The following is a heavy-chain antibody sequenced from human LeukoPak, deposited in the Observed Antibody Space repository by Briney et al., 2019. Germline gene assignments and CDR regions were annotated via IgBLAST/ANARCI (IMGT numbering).Heavy chain of an antibody. D-gene: IGHD5-12*01. CDR1: GYTFTSYD. CDR2: MNPNSGNT. J-gene: IGHJ5*02. Sequence: ASVKVSCKASGYTFTSYDINWVRQATGQGLEWTGWMNPNSGNTGYAQKFQGRVTMTRNTSISTAYMELSSLRSEDTAVYFCARGLASGYANTCSAPGGQETLVTVPS. V-gene: IGHV1-8*01. CDR3: ARGLASGYANTCSAP.